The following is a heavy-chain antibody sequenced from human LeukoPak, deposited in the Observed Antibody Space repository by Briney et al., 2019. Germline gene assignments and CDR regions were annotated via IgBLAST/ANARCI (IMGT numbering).Heavy chain of an antibody. Sequence: SETLSLTCTVSGGSISSYYWSWIRQPPGKGLEWIGYIYYSGSTNYNPSLKSRVTISVDTSKNRFSLKLSSVTAADTVVYYCARWSQHYEVYMDVWGKGTTVTVSS. J-gene: IGHJ6*03. CDR2: IYYSGST. V-gene: IGHV4-59*01. CDR3: ARWSQHYEVYMDV. CDR1: GGSISSYY. D-gene: IGHD4-17*01.